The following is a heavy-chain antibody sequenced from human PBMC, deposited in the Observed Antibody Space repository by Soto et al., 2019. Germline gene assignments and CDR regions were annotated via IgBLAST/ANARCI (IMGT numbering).Heavy chain of an antibody. V-gene: IGHV3-23*01. Sequence: PSETLSLTCAVSGGSISSSNWWSWVRQAPGKGLEWVSVISGSGGSTYYADSVKGRFTISRDNSKNTLYLQMNSLRAEDTAVYYCARRSSSWSFDYWGQGTLVTVSS. CDR3: ARRSSSWSFDY. J-gene: IGHJ4*02. CDR2: ISGSGGST. D-gene: IGHD6-13*01. CDR1: GGSISSSN.